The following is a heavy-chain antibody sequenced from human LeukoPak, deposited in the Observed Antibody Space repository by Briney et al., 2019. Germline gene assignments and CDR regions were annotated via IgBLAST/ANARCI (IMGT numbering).Heavy chain of an antibody. J-gene: IGHJ3*02. Sequence: PGGSLRLSCAASGFTFSDYYMSWIRQAPETGLEWLSYTSPSGGTIYYTDSVKGRFTMSRDNAQNALYLEMNSLRAEDAAVYYCAREKKTEWTTGAFDMWGQGTMVIVSS. CDR2: TSPSGGTI. CDR3: AREKKTEWTTGAFDM. CDR1: GFTFSDYY. V-gene: IGHV3-11*01. D-gene: IGHD3-3*01.